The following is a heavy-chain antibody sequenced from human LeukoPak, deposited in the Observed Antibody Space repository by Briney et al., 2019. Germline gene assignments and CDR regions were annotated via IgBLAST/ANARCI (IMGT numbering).Heavy chain of an antibody. D-gene: IGHD2-2*01. J-gene: IGHJ5*02. CDR1: GGSISSGDYY. CDR3: ARIVVPAASWFDP. CDR2: IYHSGST. Sequence: PSQTLSLTCTVSGGSISSGDYYWGWIRQPPGKGLEWIGSIYHSGSTYYNPSLKSRVTISVDTSKNQFSLKLSSVTAADTAVYYCARIVVPAASWFDPWGQGTLVTVSS. V-gene: IGHV4-39*07.